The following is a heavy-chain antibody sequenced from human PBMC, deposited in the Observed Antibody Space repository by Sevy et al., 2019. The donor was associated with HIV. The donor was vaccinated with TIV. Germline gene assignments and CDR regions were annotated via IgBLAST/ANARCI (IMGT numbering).Heavy chain of an antibody. D-gene: IGHD2-8*01. J-gene: IGHJ4*02. CDR3: ARERCTRPHDY. Sequence: GGSLRLSCAASGFAFYDYSMSWIRQAPGKGLEWVATLSFGCGKINYADSVKGRFTISRDNSKNSFYLQMHNLRVEDTALYYCARERCTRPHDYWGQGTRVTVSS. CDR2: LSFGCGKI. V-gene: IGHV3-23*01. CDR1: GFAFYDYS.